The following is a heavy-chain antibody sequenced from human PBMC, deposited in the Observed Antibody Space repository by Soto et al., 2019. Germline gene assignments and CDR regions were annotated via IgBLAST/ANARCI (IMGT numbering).Heavy chain of an antibody. CDR2: FRTSGDDGTT. CDR1: GFTFSSYA. D-gene: IGHD3-10*01. J-gene: IGHJ4*02. V-gene: IGHV3-23*01. Sequence: PGGSLRLSCAASGFTFSSYAMNWVRQAPGKGLEWVSGFRTSGDDGTTYYADSVKGRFTISRDNSKNMLFLQMNSLRAEDTAIYYCAKKVNSGPGSQYFDYWGQGTLVTVSS. CDR3: AKKVNSGPGSQYFDY.